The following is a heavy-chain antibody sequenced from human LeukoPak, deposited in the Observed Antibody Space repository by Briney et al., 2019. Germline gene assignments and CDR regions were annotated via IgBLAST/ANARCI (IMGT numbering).Heavy chain of an antibody. J-gene: IGHJ4*02. CDR1: RFTFSSYA. CDR3: ARDPHGSNTPFDY. CDR2: ISSSSSYI. Sequence: GGSLRLSCSASRFTFSSYAMHWVRQAPGKGLEWVSSISSSSSYIYYADSVKGRFTISRDNAKNSLYLQMNSLRAEDTAVYYCARDPHGSNTPFDYWGQGTLVTVSS. V-gene: IGHV3-21*01. D-gene: IGHD5-24*01.